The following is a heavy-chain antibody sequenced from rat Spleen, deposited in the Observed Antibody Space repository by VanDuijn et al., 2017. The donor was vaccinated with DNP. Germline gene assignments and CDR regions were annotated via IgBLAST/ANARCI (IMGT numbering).Heavy chain of an antibody. CDR1: GFSITSHY. V-gene: IGHV3-1*01. Sequence: EVQLQESGPGLVKPSQSLSLTCSVTGFSITSHYWGWIRKFPGNKMEWMAYISYSGFTGYNPSLKSRISITRDTSKNQFFLHLNSVTTEDTATYYCARTDFYSTYIPFAYWGQGTLVSVSS. J-gene: IGHJ3*01. CDR3: ARTDFYSTYIPFAY. D-gene: IGHD1-2*01. CDR2: ISYSGFT.